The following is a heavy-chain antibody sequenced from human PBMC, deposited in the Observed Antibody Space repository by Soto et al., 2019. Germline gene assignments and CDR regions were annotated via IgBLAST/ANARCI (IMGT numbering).Heavy chain of an antibody. CDR3: ARLVKVRGVGQYYYYYGMDV. V-gene: IGHV4-39*07. J-gene: IGHJ6*02. CDR2: VYYSGSL. Sequence: SETLSLTCVVSSDFLTIASHYWGWVRQPPGKGLEWIGNVYYSGSLYYNPSLKSRATISVDTSKNQLSLKLSSVTAADTAVYYCARLVKVRGVGQYYYYYGMDVWGQGTTVTVSS. D-gene: IGHD3-10*01. CDR1: SDFLTIASHY.